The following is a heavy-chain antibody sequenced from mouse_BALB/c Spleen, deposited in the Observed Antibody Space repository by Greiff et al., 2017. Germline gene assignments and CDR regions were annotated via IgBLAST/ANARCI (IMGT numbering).Heavy chain of an antibody. D-gene: IGHD1-1*01. V-gene: IGHV1-39*01. CDR1: GYSFTVYN. Sequence: FHLQQSVPELEKPGASVKISCKASGYSFTVYNMNWVKQSNGKSLEWIGNIDPYYGGTSYNQKFKGKATLTVDKSSSTAYMQLKSLTSEDSAVYYCAREDYGDPYAMDYWGQGTSVTVSS. CDR3: AREDYGDPYAMDY. CDR2: IDPYYGGT. J-gene: IGHJ4*01.